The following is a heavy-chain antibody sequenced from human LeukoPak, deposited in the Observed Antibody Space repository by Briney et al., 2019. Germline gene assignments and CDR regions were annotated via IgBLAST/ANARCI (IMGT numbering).Heavy chain of an antibody. J-gene: IGHJ6*03. V-gene: IGHV1-8*02. Sequence: GASVKVSCKASGYTFTSYGISWVRQATGQGLEWMGWMNPNSGNTGYAQKFQGRVTMTRNTSISTAYMELSSLRSEDTAVYYCARGDTAMVISSRYYYYYMDVWGKGTTVTISS. D-gene: IGHD5-18*01. CDR2: MNPNSGNT. CDR1: GYTFTSYG. CDR3: ARGDTAMVISSRYYYYYMDV.